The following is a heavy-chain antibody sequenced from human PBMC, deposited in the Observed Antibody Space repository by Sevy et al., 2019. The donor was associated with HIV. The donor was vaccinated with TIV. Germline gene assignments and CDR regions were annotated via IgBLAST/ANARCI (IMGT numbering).Heavy chain of an antibody. V-gene: IGHV3-73*01. D-gene: IGHD6-13*01. CDR1: GFIFSGSA. J-gene: IGHJ4*02. CDR3: TALESSRGSDY. CDR2: IRSNANSYAT. Sequence: RGSLRLSCAASGFIFSGSAMHWVRQASGKGLEWVGRIRSNANSYATAYAASVKGRFTISRDDSKNTAFLQMNSLTTEDTAVNYCTALESSRGSDYWGQGTLVTVSS.